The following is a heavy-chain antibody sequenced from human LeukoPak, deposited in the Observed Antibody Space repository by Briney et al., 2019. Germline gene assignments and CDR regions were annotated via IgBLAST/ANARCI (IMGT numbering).Heavy chain of an antibody. Sequence: ASVKVSCKASGGTFSSYAISWVRQAPGQGLEWMGGIIPIFGTANYAQKFQGRVTITADKSTSTAYMELSSLRSEDTAVYYCARDRRSSDAFDIWGQGTMVTVSS. J-gene: IGHJ3*02. CDR2: IIPIFGTA. CDR3: ARDRRSSDAFDI. V-gene: IGHV1-69*06. D-gene: IGHD2-15*01. CDR1: GGTFSSYA.